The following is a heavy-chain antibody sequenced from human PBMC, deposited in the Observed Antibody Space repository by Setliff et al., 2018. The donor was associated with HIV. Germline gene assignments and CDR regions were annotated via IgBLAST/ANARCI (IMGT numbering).Heavy chain of an antibody. Sequence: LSLTCAVCGGSVSGHYWGWFRQPPGKGLEWIGEITPSGATNYLPSLKSRVTMSLDTSKNQFSLKMTSVTAADTALYYCSNWNTTIDEDAWGQGTLVTVSS. CDR2: ITPSGAT. J-gene: IGHJ5*02. CDR1: GGSVSGHY. CDR3: SNWNTTIDEDA. D-gene: IGHD5-18*01. V-gene: IGHV4-34*01.